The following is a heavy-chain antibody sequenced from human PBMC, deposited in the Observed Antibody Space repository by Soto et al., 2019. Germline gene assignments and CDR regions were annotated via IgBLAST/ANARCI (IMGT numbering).Heavy chain of an antibody. J-gene: IGHJ5*02. Sequence: QVQLQESGPGLVKPSQTLSLTCTVSGGSISSGGYYWSWIRQHPGKGLEWIGYIYYSGSTYYNPSLMSRVTVAVDKSKNQFFLNLSSVPAASTALYCGARGLKYNWTYVLENWFDPWGQGTMVAVS. CDR3: ARGLKYNWTYVLENWFDP. V-gene: IGHV4-31*03. D-gene: IGHD1-20*01. CDR1: GGSISSGGYY. CDR2: IYYSGST.